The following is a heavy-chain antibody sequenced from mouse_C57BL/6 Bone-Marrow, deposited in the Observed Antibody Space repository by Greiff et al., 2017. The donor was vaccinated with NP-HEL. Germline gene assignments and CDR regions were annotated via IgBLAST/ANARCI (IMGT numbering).Heavy chain of an antibody. CDR3: AIGAQGRRFAY. J-gene: IGHJ3*01. CDR1: GYTFTSYW. V-gene: IGHV1-74*01. Sequence: VQLQQPGAELVKPGASVKVSCKASGYTFTSYWMHWVKQRPGQGLEWIGRIHPSDGDTNYNEKFKGKATLTVDKSSSTAYMQLSSLTSEASAVYYCAIGAQGRRFAYWGQGTLVTVSA. CDR2: IHPSDGDT. D-gene: IGHD3-2*02.